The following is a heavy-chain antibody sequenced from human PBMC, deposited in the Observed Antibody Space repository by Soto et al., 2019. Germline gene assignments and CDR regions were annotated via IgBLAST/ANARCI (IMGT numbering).Heavy chain of an antibody. CDR3: ASAGSYHIWFDA. Sequence: PSETLSLTCAFSGGSISNGDYSWSWLRQPPGKGLEWIGYIYHSGSTYYNPSLKSRVTISVDRSKNQFSLKLSSVTAADTAVYYCASAGSYHIWFDAWGQGTLVTVSS. CDR2: IYHSGST. V-gene: IGHV4-30-2*01. J-gene: IGHJ5*02. CDR1: GGSISNGDYS. D-gene: IGHD3-10*01.